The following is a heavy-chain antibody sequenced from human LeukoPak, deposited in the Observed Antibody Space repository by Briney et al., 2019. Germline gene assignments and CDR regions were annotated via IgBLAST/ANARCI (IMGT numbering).Heavy chain of an antibody. CDR3: ARHPSCTTVTHCSFDF. D-gene: IGHD4-11*01. J-gene: IGHJ4*02. V-gene: IGHV4-34*01. CDR2: INHSGST. Sequence: ASETLSLTCAVYGGSFSGYYWSWIRQPPGKGLEWIGEINHSGSTNYNPSLKSRVTISVDTSKNQFSLKLSSVTAADTAVYYCARHPSCTTVTHCSFDFWGQGTLVSVSS. CDR1: GGSFSGYY.